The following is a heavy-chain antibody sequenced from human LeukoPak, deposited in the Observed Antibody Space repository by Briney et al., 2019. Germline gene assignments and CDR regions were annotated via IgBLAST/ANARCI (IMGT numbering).Heavy chain of an antibody. CDR1: GFTFSSHW. CDR2: INSDGRTT. Sequence: GGSLRLSCAASGFTFSSHWMHWVRQAPGKGLVWVSRINSDGRTTGYADSVKGRFTISRDNAKNMLYLQMNSLRAEDTAVYYCARLYYYDTSGYPSIDYWGQGTLVTVSS. CDR3: ARLYYYDTSGYPSIDY. V-gene: IGHV3-74*01. J-gene: IGHJ4*02. D-gene: IGHD3-22*01.